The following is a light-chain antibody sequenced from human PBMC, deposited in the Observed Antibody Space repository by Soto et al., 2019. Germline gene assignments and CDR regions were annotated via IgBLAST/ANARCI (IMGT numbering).Light chain of an antibody. CDR1: QSISSC. J-gene: IGKJ2*01. CDR2: DAS. CDR3: QQYNSYPYT. V-gene: IGKV1-5*01. Sequence: DIQMTQSPSTLSASVGDRVTITCRASQSISSCLAWYQQKPGKAPRFLIYDASSLESGVPSRFGGSGSGTEFTLTLYSLQPDDFAPYYCQQYNSYPYTFGQGTKREIK.